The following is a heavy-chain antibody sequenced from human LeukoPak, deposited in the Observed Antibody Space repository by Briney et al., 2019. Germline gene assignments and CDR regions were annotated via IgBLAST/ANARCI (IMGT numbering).Heavy chain of an antibody. CDR3: ARGPPRDYGSSGFYYNY. Sequence: TSETLSLTCAIYGGSFSDYYWSWIRQPPGKGLEWIGEINHSGSTNYNPSLKSRVTISLDTSKNQFSLKLSSVTAADTAVYYCARGPPRDYGSSGFYYNYWGKGNLVTVSS. D-gene: IGHD3-22*01. CDR1: GGSFSDYY. V-gene: IGHV4-34*01. CDR2: INHSGST. J-gene: IGHJ4*02.